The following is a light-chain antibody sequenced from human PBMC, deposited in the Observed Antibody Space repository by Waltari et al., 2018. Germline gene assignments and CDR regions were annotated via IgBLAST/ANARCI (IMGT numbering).Light chain of an antibody. V-gene: IGKV3-15*01. CDR1: QSVSNN. CDR2: GAS. CDR3: QQYNNWPRGLT. Sequence: EIVMTQSPATLSVSQGERATLSCRASQSVSNNLAWYQQKPGQAPRLLIYGASTRATGIPARFSGSGSGTEFTLTISSMQSEDFAVYYCQQYNNWPRGLTFGGGTKVEIK. J-gene: IGKJ4*01.